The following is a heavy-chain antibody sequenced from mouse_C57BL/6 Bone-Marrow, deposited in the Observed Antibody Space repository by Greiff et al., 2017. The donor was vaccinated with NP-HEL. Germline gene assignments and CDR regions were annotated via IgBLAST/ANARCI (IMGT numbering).Heavy chain of an antibody. V-gene: IGHV3-1*01. CDR2: ISYSGST. J-gene: IGHJ2*01. CDR1: GYSFTSCFV. Sequence: SGPCLVPPSPSLSLSCTFSGYSFTSCFVWLFFRHFPGNHLDCMGYISYSGSTNYNPSLKSRLSITHDTSKNHFFLKLNSVTTEDTATYYCARDSYYGSRGLDYWGQGTTLTVSA. CDR3: ARDSYYGSRGLDY. D-gene: IGHD1-1*01.